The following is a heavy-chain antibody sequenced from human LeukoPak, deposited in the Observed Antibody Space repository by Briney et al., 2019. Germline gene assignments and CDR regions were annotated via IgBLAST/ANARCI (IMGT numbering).Heavy chain of an antibody. CDR3: ARLAFSSSSWFDP. CDR2: IYYSGGT. Sequence: SETLSLTCTVSGGSISSYYWSWIRQPPGKGLEWIGYIYYSGGTNYNPSLKSRVTISVDTSKNQFSLKLSSVTAADTAVYYCARLAFSSSSWFDPWGQGTLVTVSS. CDR1: GGSISSYY. V-gene: IGHV4-59*01. D-gene: IGHD6-6*01. J-gene: IGHJ5*02.